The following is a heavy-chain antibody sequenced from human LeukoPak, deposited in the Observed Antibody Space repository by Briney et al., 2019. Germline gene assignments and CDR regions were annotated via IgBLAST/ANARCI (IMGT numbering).Heavy chain of an antibody. Sequence: GASVKVSCKAPGYTFTSYYMHWVRQAPGQGLEWMGIINPSGGSTSYAQKFQGRVTMTRDMSTSTVYMELSSLRSEDTAVYYCASDSMVRGSHDYWGQGTLVTVSS. D-gene: IGHD3-10*01. J-gene: IGHJ4*02. CDR2: INPSGGST. CDR3: ASDSMVRGSHDY. CDR1: GYTFTSYY. V-gene: IGHV1-46*01.